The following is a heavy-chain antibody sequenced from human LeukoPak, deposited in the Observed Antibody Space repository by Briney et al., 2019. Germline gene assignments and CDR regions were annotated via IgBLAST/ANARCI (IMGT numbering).Heavy chain of an antibody. CDR2: MNPNSGNT. J-gene: IGHJ6*02. CDR3: AKDGAGGYCGGDCYSYYYYYGMDV. D-gene: IGHD2-21*02. V-gene: IGHV1-8*01. Sequence: GASVKVSCKASGYTFTSYDINWVRQAPGQGLEWMGWMNPNSGNTGYAQKFRGRVTMTRSTTISTAYMELSSLRSEDTAVYYCAKDGAGGYCGGDCYSYYYYYGMDVWGQGTTVTVSS. CDR1: GYTFTSYD.